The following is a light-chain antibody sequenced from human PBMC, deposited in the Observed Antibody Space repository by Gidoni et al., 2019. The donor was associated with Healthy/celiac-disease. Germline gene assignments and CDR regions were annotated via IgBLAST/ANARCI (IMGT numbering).Light chain of an antibody. CDR2: EVS. Sequence: QSALTRPASVSGSPGQSITISCTGTSSDVGGYNYVSWYQQHPGKAPKLMIYEVSNRPSGVSNRFSGSKSGNTASLTISGLQAEDEADYYCSSYTSSSKVFGTGTKVTVL. J-gene: IGLJ1*01. CDR3: SSYTSSSKV. CDR1: SSDVGGYNY. V-gene: IGLV2-14*01.